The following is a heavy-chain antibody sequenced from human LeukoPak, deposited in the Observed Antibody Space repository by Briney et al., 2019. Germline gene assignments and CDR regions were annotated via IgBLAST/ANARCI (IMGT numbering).Heavy chain of an antibody. D-gene: IGHD6-19*01. V-gene: IGHV3-53*01. CDR3: ARDAAAVAGLDY. CDR2: IYSGGST. CDR1: GFTVSSNY. J-gene: IGHJ4*02. Sequence: PGGSLRLSCAASGFTVSSNYMSWVRQAPGKGLEWVSIIYSGGSTYYADSVKGRFTISRDNSKSTLYLQMNSLRAEDTAVYYCARDAAAVAGLDYWGQGTLVTVSS.